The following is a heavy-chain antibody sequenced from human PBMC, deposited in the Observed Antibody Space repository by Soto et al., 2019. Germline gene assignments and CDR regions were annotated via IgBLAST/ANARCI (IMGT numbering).Heavy chain of an antibody. CDR1: GGSISSGGYS. CDR3: VRTYCDYVLDY. J-gene: IGHJ4*02. V-gene: IGHV4-30-2*01. D-gene: IGHD3-16*01. Sequence: SETLSLTCAVSGGSISSGGYSWSWIRQPPGKGLEWIGYIYHSGSTYYNPSLKSRVTISVDRSKNQFSLKLSSVTAADTAVYYCVRTYCDYVLDYWGQGTLVTVSS. CDR2: IYHSGST.